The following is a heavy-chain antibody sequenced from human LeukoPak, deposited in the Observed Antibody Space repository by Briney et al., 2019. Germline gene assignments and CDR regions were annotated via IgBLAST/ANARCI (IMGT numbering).Heavy chain of an antibody. CDR3: ARNYDRRPFDY. CDR2: INVYNGNR. D-gene: IGHD3-22*01. CDR1: GYTFIIYA. Sequence: VASVKVSCTASGYTFIIYAISWVRQAPGQGLEWMGWINVYNGNRNYAQNLQDRVTMTTDTSTSTAYMELRSLRSDDTALYYCARNYDRRPFDYWGQGILVTVSS. J-gene: IGHJ4*02. V-gene: IGHV1-18*01.